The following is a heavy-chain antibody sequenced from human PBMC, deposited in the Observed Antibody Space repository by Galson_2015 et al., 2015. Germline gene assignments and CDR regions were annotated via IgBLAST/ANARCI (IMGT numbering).Heavy chain of an antibody. CDR1: GFTFSSYA. V-gene: IGHV3-23*01. CDR3: AKIRVTIFPYYYYMDV. CDR2: ISGSGDKT. D-gene: IGHD3-3*01. J-gene: IGHJ6*03. Sequence: SLRLSCAASGFTFSSYAMSWVRQAPGKGLEWVSTISGSGDKTYYADSVKGRFTISRDNSENTQYLQMNSLRAEDTAVYYRAKIRVTIFPYYYYMDVWGKGTTVTVSS.